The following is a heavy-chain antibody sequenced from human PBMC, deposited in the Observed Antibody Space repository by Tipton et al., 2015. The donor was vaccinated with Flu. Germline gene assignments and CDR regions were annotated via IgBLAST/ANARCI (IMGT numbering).Heavy chain of an antibody. CDR3: TTEYRGGGNRYYFDY. D-gene: IGHD4-23*01. J-gene: IGHJ4*02. CDR1: GGSISGYY. Sequence: TLSLTCTVSGGSISGYYWTWIRQPPGKGLAWIGYIYYSGSTNYNPSLKSRVTISVDTSKNQFSLKLSSVTAADTAVYYCTTEYRGGGNRYYFDYWGQGTLVTVSS. V-gene: IGHV4-59*01. CDR2: IYYSGST.